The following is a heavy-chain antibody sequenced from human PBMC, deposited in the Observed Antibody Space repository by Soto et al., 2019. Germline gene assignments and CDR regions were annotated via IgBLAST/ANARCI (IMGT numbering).Heavy chain of an antibody. D-gene: IGHD3-22*01. CDR3: AKGPYYYDSSGNYYFDY. CDR2: ISYDGSNK. Sequence: QVQLVESGGGVVQPGRSLRLSCAASGFTFSSYGMHWVRQAPGKGLEWGAVISYDGSNKYYADSVKGRFTISRDNSKNTLYLQMNSLRAEDTAVYYCAKGPYYYDSSGNYYFDYWGQGTLVTVSS. CDR1: GFTFSSYG. J-gene: IGHJ4*02. V-gene: IGHV3-30*18.